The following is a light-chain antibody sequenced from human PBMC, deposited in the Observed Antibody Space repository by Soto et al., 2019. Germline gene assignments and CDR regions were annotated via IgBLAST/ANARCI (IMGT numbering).Light chain of an antibody. CDR2: AAS. Sequence: DIQMTQSPSSLSASVGDRVTITCRASQSISSYLNWYQQKPGKAPKLLIYAASSLQSGVPSRFSGSGSGTDFTLTISSLQPDDFATYYCQQYDKYSWTFGQGTKVDIK. CDR1: QSISSY. CDR3: QQYDKYSWT. V-gene: IGKV1-39*01. J-gene: IGKJ1*01.